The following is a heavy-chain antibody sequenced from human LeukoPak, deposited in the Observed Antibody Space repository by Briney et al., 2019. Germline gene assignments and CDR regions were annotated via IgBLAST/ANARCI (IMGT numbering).Heavy chain of an antibody. CDR1: GFTFSSYG. CDR2: IRYDGSNK. V-gene: IGHV3-30*02. CDR3: AKDRNYVWGSYRPD. J-gene: IGHJ4*02. Sequence: PGGSLRLSCAASGFTFSSYGMHWVRQAPGKGLEWVAFIRYDGSNKYYADSVKGRFTISRDNSKNTLDLQMNSLRAEDTAVYYCAKDRNYVWGSYRPDWGQGTLVTVSS. D-gene: IGHD3-16*02.